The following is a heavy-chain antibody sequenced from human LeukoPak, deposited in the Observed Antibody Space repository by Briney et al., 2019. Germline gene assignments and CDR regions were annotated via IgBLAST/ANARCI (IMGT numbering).Heavy chain of an antibody. CDR2: ISWNSGSI. D-gene: IGHD6-13*01. Sequence: GGSLRLSCAASGFTFSTYAMNWVRHTPGKGLEWVSGISWNSGSIGYADSVKGRFTISRDNAKNSLYLQMNSLRAEDMALYYCAKGTQLVPAFDIWGQGTMVTVSS. J-gene: IGHJ3*02. V-gene: IGHV3-9*03. CDR1: GFTFSTYA. CDR3: AKGTQLVPAFDI.